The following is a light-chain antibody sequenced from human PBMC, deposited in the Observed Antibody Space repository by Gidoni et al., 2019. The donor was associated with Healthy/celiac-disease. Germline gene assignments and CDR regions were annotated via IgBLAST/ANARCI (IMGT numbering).Light chain of an antibody. Sequence: EIVMTQSPATLSVSPGERATLSCRASQSVSSNLAWYQQKPGQAPRLLIYGASTRATGIPARFSGSGSGTEFTLTISSLQSEDFAVYYCQQYNNWPFPYTFXQXTKLEIK. CDR3: QQYNNWPFPYT. CDR2: GAS. CDR1: QSVSSN. V-gene: IGKV3-15*01. J-gene: IGKJ2*01.